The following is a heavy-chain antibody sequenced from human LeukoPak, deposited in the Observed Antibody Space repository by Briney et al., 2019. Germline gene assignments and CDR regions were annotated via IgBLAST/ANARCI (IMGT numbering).Heavy chain of an antibody. V-gene: IGHV4-59*01. Sequence: PSETLSLTCTVSGDSISGYYWTWIRQPPGKGLEWIGYIYYSGSTNYNPPLKSRLTISVDTSKNQFSLKLSSVTAADTAVYYCARLRGNYFPDYWGQGFLVTVSS. J-gene: IGHJ4*02. CDR2: IYYSGST. CDR3: ARLRGNYFPDY. D-gene: IGHD4-11*01. CDR1: GDSISGYY.